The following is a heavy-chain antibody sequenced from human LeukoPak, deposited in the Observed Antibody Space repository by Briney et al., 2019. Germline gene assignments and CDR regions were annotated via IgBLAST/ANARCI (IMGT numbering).Heavy chain of an antibody. J-gene: IGHJ3*02. V-gene: IGHV1-2*06. Sequence: GASVKVSCKASGYTFTGYYMHWVRQAPGQGLEWMGRINPNSGGTNYAQRFQGRVTMTRDTSISTAYMELSRLRSDDTAVYYCARRGRAVGDAFDIWGQGTMVTVSS. CDR2: INPNSGGT. CDR1: GYTFTGYY. D-gene: IGHD4-23*01. CDR3: ARRGRAVGDAFDI.